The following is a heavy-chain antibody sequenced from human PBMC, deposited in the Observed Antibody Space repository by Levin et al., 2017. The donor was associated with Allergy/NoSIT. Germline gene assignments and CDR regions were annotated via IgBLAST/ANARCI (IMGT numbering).Heavy chain of an antibody. Sequence: SVKVSCKASGGTFSSYAISWVRQAPGQGLEWMGGIIPIFGTANYAQKFQGRVTITADKSTSTAYMELSSLRSEDTAVYYCAGDLPSVGATDRFDYWGQGTLVTVSS. V-gene: IGHV1-69*06. D-gene: IGHD1-26*01. J-gene: IGHJ4*02. CDR1: GGTFSSYA. CDR3: AGDLPSVGATDRFDY. CDR2: IIPIFGTA.